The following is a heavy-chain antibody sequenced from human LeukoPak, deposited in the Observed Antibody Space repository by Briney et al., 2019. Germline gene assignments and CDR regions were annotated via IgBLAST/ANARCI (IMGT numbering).Heavy chain of an antibody. CDR3: ARGLDYYDSSGYYVYWYFDL. CDR1: GGSFSGYY. CDR2: INHSGST. J-gene: IGHJ2*01. D-gene: IGHD3-22*01. V-gene: IGHV4-34*01. Sequence: PSETLSLSCGVYGGSFSGYYWSWIRQPPGKGLEWIGEINHSGSTNYNPSLKSRVTISVDTSKNQFSLKLSSVTAADTAVYYCARGLDYYDSSGYYVYWYFDLWGRGTLVTVSS.